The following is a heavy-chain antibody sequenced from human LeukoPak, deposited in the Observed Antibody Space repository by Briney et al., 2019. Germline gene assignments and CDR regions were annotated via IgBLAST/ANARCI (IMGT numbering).Heavy chain of an antibody. J-gene: IGHJ6*03. CDR1: GFTFSSYG. CDR2: IWYGGSNK. Sequence: SGGSLRLSCAASGFTFSSYGMHWVRQAPGKGLEWVAVIWYGGSNKYYADSVKGRFTISRDNSKNTLYLQMNSLRAEDTAVYYCAKDGWETGTTSAYYYYMDVWGKGTTVTVSS. D-gene: IGHD1-7*01. V-gene: IGHV3-30*02. CDR3: AKDGWETGTTSAYYYYMDV.